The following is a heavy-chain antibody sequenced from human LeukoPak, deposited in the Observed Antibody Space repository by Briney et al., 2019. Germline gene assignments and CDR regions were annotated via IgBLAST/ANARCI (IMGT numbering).Heavy chain of an antibody. CDR3: ARFTAARPVY. CDR1: GFTFSTYW. J-gene: IGHJ4*02. CDR2: INTDGSHT. Sequence: GGSLRLSCAASGFTFSTYWMHWVRQAPGKGLVWVSHINTDGSHTNYADSVKGRLTISRDNAKNTLYLQMNSLRAEDTAVYYCARFTAARPVYWGQGALVTVSS. D-gene: IGHD6-6*01. V-gene: IGHV3-74*01.